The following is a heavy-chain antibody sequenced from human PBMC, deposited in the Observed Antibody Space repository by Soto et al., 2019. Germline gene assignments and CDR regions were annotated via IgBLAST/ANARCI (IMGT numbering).Heavy chain of an antibody. CDR1: FTFSMYS. V-gene: IGHV3-21*01. D-gene: IGHD1-26*01. CDR3: TRDKGGSYDSWFDP. Sequence: EVQVLESGGGLVQPGGSLRLSCSFTFSMYSMNWVRQAPGKGLEWVACISSGGSYIKYADSVKGRFTISRDNAKNSVSLQMNSLRVDDTAVYFCTRDKGGSYDSWFDPWGQGTLVTVSS. CDR2: ISSGGSYI. J-gene: IGHJ5*02.